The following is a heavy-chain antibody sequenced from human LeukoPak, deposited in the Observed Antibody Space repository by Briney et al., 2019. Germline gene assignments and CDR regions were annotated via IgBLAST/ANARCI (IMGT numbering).Heavy chain of an antibody. CDR2: IWYDGSNK. D-gene: IGHD3-22*01. CDR1: GFTFSSYG. Sequence: GRSLRLSCAASGFTFSSYGMHWVRQAPGKGLEWVAVIWYDGSNKYYADSVKGRFTISRDNSKNALYLQMNSLRAEDTAVYHCARERGWLNDYNWFDPWGQGTLVTVSS. CDR3: ARERGWLNDYNWFDP. V-gene: IGHV3-33*01. J-gene: IGHJ5*02.